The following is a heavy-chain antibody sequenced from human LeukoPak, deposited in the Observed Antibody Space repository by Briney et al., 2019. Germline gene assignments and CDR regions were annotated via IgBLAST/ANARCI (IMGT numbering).Heavy chain of an antibody. Sequence: SETLSLTCTVSGGSISSSSYYWGWIRQPPGKGLEWIGSIYYSGSTYYNPSLKSRVTISVDTSKNQFSLKLSSVTAADTAVYYCASTLVRGVIAPFDYWGQGTLVIVSS. J-gene: IGHJ4*01. CDR3: ASTLVRGVIAPFDY. CDR2: IYYSGST. CDR1: GGSISSSSYY. D-gene: IGHD3-10*01. V-gene: IGHV4-39*07.